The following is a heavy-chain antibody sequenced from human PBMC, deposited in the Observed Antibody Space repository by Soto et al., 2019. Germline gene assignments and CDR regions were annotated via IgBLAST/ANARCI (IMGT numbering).Heavy chain of an antibody. D-gene: IGHD5-12*01. Sequence: SQTLSLTCAISGDSVSSNSAAWNWIRQSPSRGLEWLGRTYYRSKWYNDYAVSVKSRITINPDTSKNQFSLQLNSVTPEDTAVYYCARGPFSTARRYGYHSYYYYGMDVWGQGTTVTVAS. CDR2: TYYRSKWYN. J-gene: IGHJ6*02. V-gene: IGHV6-1*01. CDR1: GDSVSSNSAA. CDR3: ARGPFSTARRYGYHSYYYYGMDV.